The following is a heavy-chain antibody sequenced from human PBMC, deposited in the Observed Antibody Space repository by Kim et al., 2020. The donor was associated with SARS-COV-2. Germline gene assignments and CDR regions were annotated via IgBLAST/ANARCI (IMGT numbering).Heavy chain of an antibody. J-gene: IGHJ4*02. CDR3: AKERRKYCSGGSCHLEY. Sequence: GRLTRSRDNSKNTLYLQMNNLGAEDTAVYYCAKERRKYCSGGSCHLEYWGQGTLVTVSS. V-gene: IGHV3-33*06. D-gene: IGHD2-15*01.